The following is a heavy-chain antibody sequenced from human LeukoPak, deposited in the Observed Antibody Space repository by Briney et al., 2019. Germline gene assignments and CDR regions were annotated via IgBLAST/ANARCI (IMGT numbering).Heavy chain of an antibody. Sequence: HPSETLSLTCTVSGGSISSSSYYWGWIRQPPGKGLEWIGSIYYSGSTYYNPSLKSRVTISVDTAKNQFSLKLSSVTAADPAVYYCASTPWGVPYYYYYMDVWGKGTTVTVSS. CDR1: GGSISSSSYY. J-gene: IGHJ6*03. V-gene: IGHV4-39*07. D-gene: IGHD3-16*01. CDR2: IYYSGST. CDR3: ASTPWGVPYYYYYMDV.